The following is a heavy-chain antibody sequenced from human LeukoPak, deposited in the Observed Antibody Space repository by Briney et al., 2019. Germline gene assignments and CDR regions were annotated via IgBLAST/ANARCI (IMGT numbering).Heavy chain of an antibody. Sequence: GESLKISCKGSGYRFSTYCIGWVRQMPGKGLEWMGIMYLGDSDTRYSPSFQGQVTISADKSITTAYLQWSSLKASDTAMYYCARGTYNWNIIDYWGQGTLVTVSS. D-gene: IGHD1/OR15-1a*01. CDR3: ARGTYNWNIIDY. J-gene: IGHJ4*02. CDR1: GYRFSTYC. CDR2: MYLGDSDT. V-gene: IGHV5-51*01.